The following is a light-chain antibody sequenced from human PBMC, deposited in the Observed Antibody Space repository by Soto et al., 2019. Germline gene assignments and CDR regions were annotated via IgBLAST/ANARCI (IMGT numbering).Light chain of an antibody. CDR1: QSVNNNY. J-gene: IGKJ5*01. CDR3: QQRHMWPIT. Sequence: EIVLMRSPGTLSLSPGEGATLSCRASQSVNNNYLAWYQQKPGQAPTVLIFDTFRRATGVPDRFSGSGSGTDFTLTISRLEPEDSAVYYCQQRHMWPITFGQGTRLEIK. CDR2: DTF. V-gene: IGKV3D-20*02.